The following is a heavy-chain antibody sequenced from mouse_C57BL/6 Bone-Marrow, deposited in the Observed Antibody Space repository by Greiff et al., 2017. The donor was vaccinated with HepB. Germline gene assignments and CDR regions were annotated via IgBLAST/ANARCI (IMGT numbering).Heavy chain of an antibody. CDR1: GFTFSDYG. D-gene: IGHD1-1*01. V-gene: IGHV5-15*04. CDR3: ARRSGTTVVAHWYFDV. Sequence: EVNVVESGGGLVQPGGSLKLSCAASGFTFSDYGMAWVRQAPRKGPEWVAFISNLAYSIYYADTVTGRFTISRENAKNTLYLEMSSLRSEDTAMYYCARRSGTTVVAHWYFDVWGTGTTVTVSS. CDR2: ISNLAYSI. J-gene: IGHJ1*03.